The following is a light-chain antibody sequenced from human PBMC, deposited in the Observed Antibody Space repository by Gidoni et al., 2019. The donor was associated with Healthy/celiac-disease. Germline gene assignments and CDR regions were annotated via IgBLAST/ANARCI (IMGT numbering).Light chain of an antibody. J-gene: IGKJ1*01. CDR1: QSISSY. Sequence: DIQMTQSPSSLSASVGDRVTITCRASQSISSYLNWYQQKPGKAPKLLIYAASSLQSGVPSRFSGSGSATDFTLTISSLQPEDFATYYCQQSYSTPRTFXXXTKVEIK. CDR2: AAS. V-gene: IGKV1-39*01. CDR3: QQSYSTPRT.